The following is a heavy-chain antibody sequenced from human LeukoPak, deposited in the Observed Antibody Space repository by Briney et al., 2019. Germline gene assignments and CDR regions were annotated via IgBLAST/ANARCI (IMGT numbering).Heavy chain of an antibody. D-gene: IGHD3-10*01. J-gene: IGHJ4*02. Sequence: GGSLRLSCAPSGFTFSNYGMHWVRQAPGKGLEWVAVIWYDGSDKYHADSVKGRFTISRDNSKNTLSLQMNSLRAEDTAVYYCARDLGYFHGSGSYFDYWGQGTLATVSS. V-gene: IGHV3-33*01. CDR1: GFTFSNYG. CDR3: ARDLGYFHGSGSYFDY. CDR2: IWYDGSDK.